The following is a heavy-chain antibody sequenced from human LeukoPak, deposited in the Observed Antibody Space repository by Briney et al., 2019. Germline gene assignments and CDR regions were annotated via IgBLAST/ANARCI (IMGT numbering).Heavy chain of an antibody. Sequence: ASVKVSCKASGYTFTGYYIHWVRQAPGQGLEWMGWINANSGDTHFAQKFQGRVTMTRDTSISTAYMELIWLRSDDTAVYYCARDRVEGAAVAFDYWGQGTLVTVSS. J-gene: IGHJ4*02. CDR2: INANSGDT. CDR1: GYTFTGYY. D-gene: IGHD6-13*01. CDR3: ARDRVEGAAVAFDY. V-gene: IGHV1-2*02.